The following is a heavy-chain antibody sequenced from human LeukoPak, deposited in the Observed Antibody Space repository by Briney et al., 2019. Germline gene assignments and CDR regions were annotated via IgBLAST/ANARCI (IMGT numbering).Heavy chain of an antibody. J-gene: IGHJ3*02. CDR3: ARHQWVPAFDI. V-gene: IGHV4-38-2*01. Sequence: SETLSLTCSVSGYSISSTYYWDWIRQPTGKGLEWIGSIYHSGSPDYNPSLKSRVTISIDTSKNQFSLKLSSVTASDTAVYYCARHQWVPAFDIWGQGTMVTVSS. CDR2: IYHSGSP. D-gene: IGHD1-26*01. CDR1: GYSISSTYY.